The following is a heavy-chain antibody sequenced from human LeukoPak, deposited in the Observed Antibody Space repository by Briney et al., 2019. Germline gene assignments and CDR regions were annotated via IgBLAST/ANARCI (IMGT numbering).Heavy chain of an antibody. Sequence: ASVKVSCKASGGTFSSYAISWVRQAPGQGLEWTGWINPNSGGTNYAQKFQGRVTMTRDTSISTAYMELSRLRSDDTAVYYCASLWMEHYGDYHDYWGQGTLVTVSS. CDR3: ASLWMEHYGDYHDY. CDR1: GGTFSSYA. J-gene: IGHJ4*02. CDR2: INPNSGGT. D-gene: IGHD4-17*01. V-gene: IGHV1-2*02.